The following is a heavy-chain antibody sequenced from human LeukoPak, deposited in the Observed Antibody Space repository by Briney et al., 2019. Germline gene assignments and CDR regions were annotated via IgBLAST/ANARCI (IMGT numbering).Heavy chain of an antibody. V-gene: IGHV6-1*01. CDR2: TYYRSTWFN. Sequence: SQTLSLTCAISGGSFSSKSAAWSWIRQSPSRGFEWLGRTYYRSTWFNDYAVSVKSRIIINPDTSKNQFSLQLNSVTPEDTAVYYCARGIVTTGFDYWGQGALVTVSS. J-gene: IGHJ4*02. CDR3: ARGIVTTGFDY. CDR1: GGSFSSKSAA. D-gene: IGHD5-12*01.